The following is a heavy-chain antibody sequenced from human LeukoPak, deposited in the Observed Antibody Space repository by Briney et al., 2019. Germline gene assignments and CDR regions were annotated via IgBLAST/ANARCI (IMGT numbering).Heavy chain of an antibody. CDR2: IYHSGST. V-gene: IGHV4-30-2*01. J-gene: IGHJ4*02. Sequence: ASETLSLTCAVSGGSISSGGYSWSWIRQPPGKGLEWIGYIYHSGSTYYNPSLKSRVTTSVDTSKNQFSLKLSSVTAADTAMYYCASPPVDYDSSWGQGTLVTVSS. D-gene: IGHD3-22*01. CDR3: ASPPVDYDSS. CDR1: GGSISSGGYS.